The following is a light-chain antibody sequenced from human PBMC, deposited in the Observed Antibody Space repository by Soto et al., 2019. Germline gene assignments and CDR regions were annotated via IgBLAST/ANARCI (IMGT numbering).Light chain of an antibody. Sequence: QPVLPQSPSASASLGASVKLTCTLSSGHSSYAIAWHQQQPEKGPRYLMKINSDGRHNKGDGLPDRLSDSSSGAERYLTISSLQSEGEADYYCSSYTDRNNLVFGTGTKLTVL. CDR2: INSDGRH. J-gene: IGLJ1*01. V-gene: IGLV4-69*01. CDR1: SGHSSYA. CDR3: SSYTDRNNLV.